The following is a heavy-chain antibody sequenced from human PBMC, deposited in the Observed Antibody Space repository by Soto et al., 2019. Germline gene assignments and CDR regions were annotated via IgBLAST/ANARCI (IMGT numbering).Heavy chain of an antibody. Sequence: SETLSLTCTVSGGSISSGGYYWSWIRQHPGKGLEWIGYIYYSGSTYYNPSLKSRVTISVDTSKNQFSLKLSSVTAAVTAVYYCASAAMFRNWFDPWGQGTLVTVSS. D-gene: IGHD2-2*01. J-gene: IGHJ5*02. V-gene: IGHV4-31*03. CDR1: GGSISSGGYY. CDR2: IYYSGST. CDR3: ASAAMFRNWFDP.